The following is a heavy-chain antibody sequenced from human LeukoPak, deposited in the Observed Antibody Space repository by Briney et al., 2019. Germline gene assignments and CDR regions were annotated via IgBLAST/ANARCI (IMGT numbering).Heavy chain of an antibody. J-gene: IGHJ4*02. CDR1: GFTFSSYG. D-gene: IGHD4-17*01. V-gene: IGHV3-23*01. CDR3: AKERYYDDYGY. Sequence: PGGSLRLSCAASGFTFSSYGMHWVRQAPGKGLEWVSAISGSGGSTYYADSVKGRFTISRDNSKSTLYLQMNSLRAEDTAVYYCAKERYYDDYGYWGQGTLVTVSS. CDR2: ISGSGGST.